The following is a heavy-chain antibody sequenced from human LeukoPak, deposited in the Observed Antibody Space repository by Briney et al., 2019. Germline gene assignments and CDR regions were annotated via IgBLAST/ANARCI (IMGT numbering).Heavy chain of an antibody. CDR2: ISSSGSTI. Sequence: KTGGSLRLSCAASGFTFSDYYMSWIRQAPGKGLEWVSYISSSGSTIYYADSVKGRFTISRDNAKNSLYLQMNSLRTEDTALYYCVKDERRRGSSIWYFSYWGQGTLVTVSS. V-gene: IGHV3-11*01. J-gene: IGHJ4*02. CDR1: GFTFSDYY. CDR3: VKDERRRGSSIWYFSY. D-gene: IGHD6-13*01.